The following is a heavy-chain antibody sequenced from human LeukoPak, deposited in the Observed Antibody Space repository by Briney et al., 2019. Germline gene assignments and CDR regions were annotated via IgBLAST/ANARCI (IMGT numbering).Heavy chain of an antibody. Sequence: GGSLRLSCAASGFTFSSYGMHWVRQAPGKGLEWVAVIWYDGSNKYYADSVKGRFTISRDNSKNTLYLQMNSLRAEDTAVYYCARDEGYSSSLFDYWGQGTLVTVPS. V-gene: IGHV3-33*01. CDR2: IWYDGSNK. J-gene: IGHJ4*02. CDR3: ARDEGYSSSLFDY. CDR1: GFTFSSYG. D-gene: IGHD6-13*01.